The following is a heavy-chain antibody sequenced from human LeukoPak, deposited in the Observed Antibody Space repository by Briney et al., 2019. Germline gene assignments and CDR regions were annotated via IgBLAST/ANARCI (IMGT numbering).Heavy chain of an antibody. D-gene: IGHD2-8*02. Sequence: SETLSLTCTVSGGSFNSYYWSWIRQPPGKGLEWIGYIFARGGTSYNPSLKSRVTISIDTSKKQFSLRLTSVTAADTAVYYCATLGYCPGGDCYQDDYWGQETLVPVSS. CDR3: ATLGYCPGGDCYQDDY. CDR2: IFARGGT. CDR1: GGSFNSYY. J-gene: IGHJ4*02. V-gene: IGHV4-59*01.